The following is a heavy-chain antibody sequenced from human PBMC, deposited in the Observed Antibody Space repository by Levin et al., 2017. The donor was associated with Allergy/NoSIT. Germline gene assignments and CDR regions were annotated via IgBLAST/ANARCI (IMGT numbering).Heavy chain of an antibody. Sequence: PGGSLRLSCVGSGFTFNNYGISWVRQAPGKGLTWISSVSADGGGEYYAESIKGRFTISRDNSKNTVFLHMNSLRAEDTGVYYCAKVADYSHYVDYYYGVDVWGPGTTVVVSS. V-gene: IGHV3-23*01. CDR2: VSADGGGE. CDR3: AKVADYSHYVDYYYGVDV. CDR1: GFTFNNYG. J-gene: IGHJ6*02. D-gene: IGHD4-11*01.